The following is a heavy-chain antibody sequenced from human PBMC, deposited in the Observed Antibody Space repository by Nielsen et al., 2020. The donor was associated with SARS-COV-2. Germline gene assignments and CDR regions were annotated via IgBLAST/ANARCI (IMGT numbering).Heavy chain of an antibody. V-gene: IGHV3-11*04. CDR1: GGSIGSYY. J-gene: IGHJ4*02. Sequence: LSLTCTVFGGSIGSYYWTWIRQTPGKGLEWISYITNTGAEYYADSVKGRFTISRDNAQSSLYLLMNNLRAEDTAVYYCASSGWLDYWGQGTRVTVSS. CDR3: ASSGWLDY. CDR2: ITNTGAE. D-gene: IGHD6-19*01.